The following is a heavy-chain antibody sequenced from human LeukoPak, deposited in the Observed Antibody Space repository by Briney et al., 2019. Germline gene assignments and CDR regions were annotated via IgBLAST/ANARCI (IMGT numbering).Heavy chain of an antibody. V-gene: IGHV4-39*07. CDR1: GFTFSSYW. D-gene: IGHD6-19*01. CDR3: ARAPDSSGWRTLFDY. Sequence: GSLRLSCAASGFTFSSYWMSWVRQAPGKGLEWIGSIYYSGSTYYNPSLKSRVTISVDTSKNQFSLKLSSVTAADTAVYYCARAPDSSGWRTLFDYWGQGTLVTVSS. J-gene: IGHJ4*02. CDR2: IYYSGST.